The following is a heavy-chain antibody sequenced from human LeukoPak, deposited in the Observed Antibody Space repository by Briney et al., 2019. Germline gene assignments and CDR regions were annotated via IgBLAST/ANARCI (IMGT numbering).Heavy chain of an antibody. CDR1: GFTFSSYS. CDR3: ARDRY. J-gene: IGHJ4*02. V-gene: IGHV3-53*01. Sequence: GGSLRLSHAASGFTFSSYSMSWVRQAPGKGLEWVSVIYSGGSTYYADSVKGRFTISRDNSKNTLYLQMNSLRAEDTAVYYCARDRYWGQGTLVTVSS. CDR2: IYSGGST.